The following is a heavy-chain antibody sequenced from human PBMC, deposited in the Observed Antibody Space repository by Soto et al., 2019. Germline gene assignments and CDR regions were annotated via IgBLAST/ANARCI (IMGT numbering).Heavy chain of an antibody. D-gene: IGHD2-15*01. CDR1: GFTFSSYS. Sequence: GGSLRLSCAASGFTFSSYSMNWVRQAPGKGLEWVSSISSSSSYIYYADSVKGRFTISRDNAKNSLYLQMNSLRAEDTAVYYCASIYCSGGSCYWGSLSQNFDYWGQGTLVTVSS. CDR2: ISSSSSYI. V-gene: IGHV3-21*01. CDR3: ASIYCSGGSCYWGSLSQNFDY. J-gene: IGHJ4*02.